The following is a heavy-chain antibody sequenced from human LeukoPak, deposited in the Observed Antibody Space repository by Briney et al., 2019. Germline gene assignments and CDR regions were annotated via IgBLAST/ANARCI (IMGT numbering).Heavy chain of an antibody. V-gene: IGHV3-30*02. CDR3: AKDTYYYDSSGYYFYYYYYYMDV. J-gene: IGHJ6*03. CDR2: IRYDGSNK. CDR1: GFTFSSYG. D-gene: IGHD3-22*01. Sequence: GGSLRLSCAASGFTFSSYGMHWVRQAPGKGLEWVAFIRYDGSNKYYADSVKGRFTISRDNSKNTLYLQMNSLRAEDTAVYYCAKDTYYYDSSGYYFYYYYYYMDVWGKGTTVTISS.